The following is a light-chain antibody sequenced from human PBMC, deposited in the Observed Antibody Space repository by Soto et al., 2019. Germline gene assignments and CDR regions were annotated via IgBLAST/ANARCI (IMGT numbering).Light chain of an antibody. Sequence: DIHLTQSPSTLSASVGDRGTITCRASQSISSWLAWYQQKPGKAPKLLIYKASTLESGVPSRFSGSGSGTEVTLTISSLQPDDFATYYCQHWVDYMWTFGQGTKVEIK. CDR2: KAS. CDR3: QHWVDYMWT. J-gene: IGKJ1*01. CDR1: QSISSW. V-gene: IGKV1-5*03.